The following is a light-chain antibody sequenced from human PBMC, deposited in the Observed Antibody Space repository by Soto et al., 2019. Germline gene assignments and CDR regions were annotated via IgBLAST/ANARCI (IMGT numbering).Light chain of an antibody. V-gene: IGKV1-5*01. CDR2: DAS. Sequence: DIQMTQSPSTLSASVGDRVTITCRASQSISSWLAWYQQKPGKAPKLLIYDASSLESGVPSRFSGSGSGTEFTLTISSLQPDDLATYYCQQYNSYSPVTFGQGTKVEIK. CDR3: QQYNSYSPVT. CDR1: QSISSW. J-gene: IGKJ1*01.